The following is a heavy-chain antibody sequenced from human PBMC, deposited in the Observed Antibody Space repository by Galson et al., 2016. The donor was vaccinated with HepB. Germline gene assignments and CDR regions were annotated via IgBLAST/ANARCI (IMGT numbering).Heavy chain of an antibody. J-gene: IGHJ5*02. CDR1: GFTFSNYW. Sequence: SLRLSCAASGFTFSNYWMSWVRQAPGKGLEWVASIKQDGSDKYYVDSVKGRFSISRDNAKNSLYLQMNSLRAEDTALYYCASGRSPSSWYEFNLWGQGTLVTVSS. V-gene: IGHV3-7*03. CDR2: IKQDGSDK. D-gene: IGHD6-13*01. CDR3: ASGRSPSSWYEFNL.